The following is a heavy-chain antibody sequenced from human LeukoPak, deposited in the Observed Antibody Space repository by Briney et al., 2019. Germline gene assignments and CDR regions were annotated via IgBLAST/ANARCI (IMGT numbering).Heavy chain of an antibody. V-gene: IGHV4-59*01. D-gene: IGHD5-18*01. Sequence: SETLSLTCTVSGGSISSYYWSWIRQPPGKGLEWIGYIYYSGSTNYNPSLKSRVTISVDTSKNQFSLKLSSVTAADTAVYYCARGGFLLSADTAMVPHCDYWGQGTLVTVSS. CDR1: GGSISSYY. J-gene: IGHJ4*02. CDR3: ARGGFLLSADTAMVPHCDY. CDR2: IYYSGST.